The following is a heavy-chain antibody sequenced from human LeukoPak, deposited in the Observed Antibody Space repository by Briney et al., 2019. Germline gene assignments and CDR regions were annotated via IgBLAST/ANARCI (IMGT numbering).Heavy chain of an antibody. J-gene: IGHJ3*02. V-gene: IGHV4-34*01. CDR3: ARGLDAFDI. Sequence: PSETLSLTCAVYGGSFSGYYWSWIRQPPGKGLEWIGEINYSGSTNYNPSLKSRVTISLDTSKNQFSLKLSSVTAADTAVYYCARGLDAFDIWGQGTMVTVSS. CDR2: INYSGST. CDR1: GGSFSGYY.